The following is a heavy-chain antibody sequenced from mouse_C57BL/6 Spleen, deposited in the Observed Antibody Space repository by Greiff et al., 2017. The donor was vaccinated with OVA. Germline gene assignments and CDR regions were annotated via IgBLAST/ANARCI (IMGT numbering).Heavy chain of an antibody. CDR1: GYTFTDYN. CDR3: ARRYYGSSYNWYFDV. CDR2: INPNNGGT. Sequence: EVKLQESGPELVKPGASVKIPCKASGYTFTDYNMDWVKQSHGKSLEWIGDINPNNGGTIYNQKFKGKATLTVDKSSSTAYMELRSLTSEDTAVYYCARRYYGSSYNWYFDVWGTGTTVTVSS. D-gene: IGHD1-1*01. V-gene: IGHV1-18*01. J-gene: IGHJ1*03.